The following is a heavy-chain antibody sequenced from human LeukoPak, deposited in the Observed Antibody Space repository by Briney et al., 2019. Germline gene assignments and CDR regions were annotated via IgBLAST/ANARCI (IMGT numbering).Heavy chain of an antibody. J-gene: IGHJ4*02. Sequence: SGGSLRLSCAASGFSFSSYSMNWVRLAPGKGLEWVSSISSSSSYIYYADSVKGRFTISRGNAKNSLYLQMNSLRAEDTAVYYCARVRYYDSSGYYWGQGTLVTVSS. D-gene: IGHD3-22*01. V-gene: IGHV3-21*01. CDR1: GFSFSSYS. CDR3: ARVRYYDSSGYY. CDR2: ISSSSSYI.